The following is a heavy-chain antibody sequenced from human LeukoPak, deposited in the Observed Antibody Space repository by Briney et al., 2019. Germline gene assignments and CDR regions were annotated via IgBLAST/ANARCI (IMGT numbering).Heavy chain of an antibody. J-gene: IGHJ4*02. V-gene: IGHV5-51*01. Sequence: WIRQPPGKGLEWMGIIYPGDSDTRYSPSFQGQVTISADKSISTAYLQWSSLKASDTAMYYCARVATTVGGVLDYWGQGTLVTVSS. CDR2: IYPGDSDT. D-gene: IGHD4-17*01. CDR3: ARVATTVGGVLDY.